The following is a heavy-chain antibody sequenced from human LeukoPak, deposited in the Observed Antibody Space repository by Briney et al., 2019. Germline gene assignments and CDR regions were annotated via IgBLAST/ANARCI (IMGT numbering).Heavy chain of an antibody. Sequence: NPSETLSLTCTVSGGSISSHYWSWLRQPPGKGLEWIGYIYYSGSTNYNPSLKSRVTISVDTSKNEFSLKLSSVTAADTAVYYCARHSEYYDSSGYYFDAFDIWGQGTMVTVSS. J-gene: IGHJ3*02. CDR2: IYYSGST. V-gene: IGHV4-59*11. D-gene: IGHD3-22*01. CDR1: GGSISSHY. CDR3: ARHSEYYDSSGYYFDAFDI.